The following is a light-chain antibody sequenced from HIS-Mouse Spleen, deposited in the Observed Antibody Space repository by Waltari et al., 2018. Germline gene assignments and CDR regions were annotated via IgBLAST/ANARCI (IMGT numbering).Light chain of an antibody. J-gene: IGLJ2*01. CDR2: GKN. CDR3: NSRDSSGNHLLV. CDR1: SLRSYY. V-gene: IGLV3-19*01. Sequence: SSELTQDPAVSVALGQTVRITCQGDSLRSYYASWYQQKPGQAPVLVIYGKNNRPSGIPDRLSGSSSGNTASLTITGAQAEDEADYYCNSRDSSGNHLLVFGGGTKLTVL.